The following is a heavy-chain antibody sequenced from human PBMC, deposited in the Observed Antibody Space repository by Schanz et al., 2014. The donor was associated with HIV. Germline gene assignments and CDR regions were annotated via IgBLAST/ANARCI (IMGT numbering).Heavy chain of an antibody. Sequence: EVQLVESGGGLAQPGGSLRLSCAASGFTLKSFTMNWARQSPGKGLEWISPISGTNIFYADSVIARFTVTRDDAQNSLHLHMNSLRDEDTAVYYCARSPFNAMDVWGQGTPVTVSS. CDR1: GFTLKSFT. CDR2: ISGTNI. V-gene: IGHV3-48*02. J-gene: IGHJ6*02. CDR3: ARSPFNAMDV.